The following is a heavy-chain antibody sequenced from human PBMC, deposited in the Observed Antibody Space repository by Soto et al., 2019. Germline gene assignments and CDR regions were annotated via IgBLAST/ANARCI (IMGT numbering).Heavy chain of an antibody. V-gene: IGHV3-30*18. CDR1: GFTFSNYG. CDR3: SKGGSKAGMDV. J-gene: IGHJ6*02. D-gene: IGHD1-26*01. Sequence: SLRLSCAGSGFTFSNYGMHWVRQAPGKGLEWVALISYDVNNKYYADSVKGRFTISRDNSKNTLFLQMNGLRAEDTAVYYCSKGGSKAGMDVWGQGTTVTVSS. CDR2: ISYDVNNK.